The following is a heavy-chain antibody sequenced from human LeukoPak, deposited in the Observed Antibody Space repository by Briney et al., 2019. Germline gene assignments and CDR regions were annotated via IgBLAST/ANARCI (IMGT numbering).Heavy chain of an antibody. V-gene: IGHV3-7*05. Sequence: GGSLRLSCAASGFTFSSYWMSWVRQAPGKGLEWVATILQDGSEKYYVDSVKGRFTISRDNAKNSVYMQMNSLRAEDTAVYYCTGDMGHYWGQGSLVTVSS. J-gene: IGHJ4*02. CDR3: TGDMGHY. CDR1: GFTFSSYW. CDR2: ILQDGSEK.